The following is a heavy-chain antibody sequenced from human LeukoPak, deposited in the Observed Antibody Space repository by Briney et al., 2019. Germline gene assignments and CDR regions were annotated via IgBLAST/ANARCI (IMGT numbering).Heavy chain of an antibody. V-gene: IGHV4-59*12. D-gene: IGHD6-13*01. CDR2: IYHSGST. Sequence: PSETLSLTCTVSGGSISSYYWSWIRQPPGKGLEWIGYIYHSGSTYYNPSLKSRVTISVDRSKNQFSLKLSSVTAADTAVYYCARGTGIAAAGYYFDYWGQGTLVTVSS. J-gene: IGHJ4*02. CDR3: ARGTGIAAAGYYFDY. CDR1: GGSISSYY.